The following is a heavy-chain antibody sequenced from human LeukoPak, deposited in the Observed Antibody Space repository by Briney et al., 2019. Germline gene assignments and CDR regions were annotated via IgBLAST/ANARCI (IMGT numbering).Heavy chain of an antibody. CDR3: ARDHPLGAYFDY. CDR2: IYSGGTT. V-gene: IGHV3-53*01. CDR1: GFTFRSYA. D-gene: IGHD4-17*01. J-gene: IGHJ4*02. Sequence: GGSLRLSCAASGFTFRSYAMHWVRQAPGKGLEWVSVIYSGGTTYYADSVKGRFTISRDNSKNTLYLQMSSLRAEDTAVYYCARDHPLGAYFDYWGQGTLVTVSS.